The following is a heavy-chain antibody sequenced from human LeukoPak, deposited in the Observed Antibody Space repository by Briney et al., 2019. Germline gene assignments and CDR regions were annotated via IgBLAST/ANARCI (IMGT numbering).Heavy chain of an antibody. J-gene: IGHJ6*03. D-gene: IGHD4-17*01. CDR3: ARDTQSTVNFYYYYYMDV. CDR2: INTKTGGT. Sequence: ASAKVSCKASGYTFTDYYMHWVRQARGQELAWMGCINTKTGGTNYAQKFQGRLIVTRDTSITTAYMELSRLTSDDTAVYYCARDTQSTVNFYYYYYMDVWGKGTTVTVPS. V-gene: IGHV1-2*02. CDR1: GYTFTDYY.